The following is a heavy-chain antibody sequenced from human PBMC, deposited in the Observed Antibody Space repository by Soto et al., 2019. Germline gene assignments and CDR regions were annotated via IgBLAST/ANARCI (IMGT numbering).Heavy chain of an antibody. CDR3: PRGGQRYFGSVSYWQYYWYYMDV. Sequence: QVQLVQSGAEVKKPGASVKVSCKASGYTFINYYMHWVRQAPGQGLEWMGIINPSDGSTSYAQKFQGRVSMTRDTSTSTVYMELSSLRSEVTAVYFCPRGGQRYFGSVSYWQYYWYYMDVWGKGTSVTVSS. V-gene: IGHV1-46*01. CDR1: GYTFINYY. D-gene: IGHD3-10*01. J-gene: IGHJ6*03. CDR2: INPSDGST.